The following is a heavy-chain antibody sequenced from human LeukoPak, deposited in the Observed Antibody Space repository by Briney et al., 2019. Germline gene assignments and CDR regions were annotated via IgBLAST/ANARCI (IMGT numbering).Heavy chain of an antibody. D-gene: IGHD3-22*01. CDR1: GGSISSSSYY. J-gene: IGHJ4*02. CDR3: ARGDYYDSSGYYLLDY. CDR2: IYYSGST. V-gene: IGHV4-39*01. Sequence: PSETLSLTCTVSGGSISSSSYYWGWIRQPPRKGLEWIGSIYYSGSTYYNPSLKSRVTISVDTSKNQFSLKLSSVTAADTAVYYCARGDYYDSSGYYLLDYWGQGTLVTVSS.